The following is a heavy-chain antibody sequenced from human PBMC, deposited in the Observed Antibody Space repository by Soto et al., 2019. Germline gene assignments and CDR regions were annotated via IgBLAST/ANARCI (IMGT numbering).Heavy chain of an antibody. J-gene: IGHJ6*02. CDR3: ARRGRIPAAGTDYYYYGMDV. D-gene: IGHD6-13*01. CDR2: IDPGDSDT. Sequence: PGESLKISCKGSGYSFNSYWIGWVRQMPGKGLEWMGIIDPGDSDTRYSPSFQGQVTISADKSIGTAYLQWSSLKASDTAMSYCARRGRIPAAGTDYYYYGMDVWGQGTTVTVSS. CDR1: GYSFNSYW. V-gene: IGHV5-51*01.